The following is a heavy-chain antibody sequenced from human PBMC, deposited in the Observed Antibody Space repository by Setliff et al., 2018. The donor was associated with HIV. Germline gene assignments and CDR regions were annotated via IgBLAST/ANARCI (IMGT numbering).Heavy chain of an antibody. J-gene: IGHJ4*02. CDR3: TRGGSMTTLTT. CDR1: GYSITNGNY. V-gene: IGHV4-38-2*02. CDR2: IYSTGHT. Sequence: SETLSLTCLVFGYSITNGNYWAWIRQSPGKGLERIGSIYSTGHTYYNPSHKSRLTMSVDTAKNRFSLKLISVTAADTAVYYCTRGGSMTTLTTWGQGTLVTVSS. D-gene: IGHD4-4*01.